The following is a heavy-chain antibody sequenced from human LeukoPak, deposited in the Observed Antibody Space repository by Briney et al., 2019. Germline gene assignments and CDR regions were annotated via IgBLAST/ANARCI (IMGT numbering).Heavy chain of an antibody. CDR2: INPNSGGT. CDR3: ASRSVRSYYYYYMDV. D-gene: IGHD3-16*01. CDR1: GYTFTGYY. J-gene: IGHJ6*03. Sequence: ASVKVSCKASGYTFTGYYMHWVRQAPGQGLEWMGWINPNSGGTNYAQKFQGRVTMTRDTSISTAYMELSRLRSDDTAVYYCASRSVRSYYYYYMDVWGKGTTVTVSS. V-gene: IGHV1-2*02.